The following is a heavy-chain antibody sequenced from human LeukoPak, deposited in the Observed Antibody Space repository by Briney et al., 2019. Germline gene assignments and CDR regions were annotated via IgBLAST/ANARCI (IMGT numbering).Heavy chain of an antibody. J-gene: IGHJ5*02. D-gene: IGHD6-13*01. Sequence: SETLSLTCTVSGGSISGFYWSWARQPPGRGLEWIGYIYYSGSTNYNPSLKSRVTISVDTSKNQFSLKLSSVTAADTAVYYCARGDGEWQHLVLGVFPWGQGTLVTVSS. CDR1: GGSISGFY. CDR2: IYYSGST. V-gene: IGHV4-59*01. CDR3: ARGDGEWQHLVLGVFP.